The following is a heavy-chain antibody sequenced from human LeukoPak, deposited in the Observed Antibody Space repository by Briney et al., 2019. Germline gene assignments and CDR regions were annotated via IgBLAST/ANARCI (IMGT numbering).Heavy chain of an antibody. CDR2: IWHDGSGE. Sequence: GGSLILSCAASGFTFNNFAMHWVRQAPDRGLEWVAVIWHDGSGEYYGDSVKGRFTISRDNSKNTLYLQVNSLRAEDTAVYYCARDPGLGPWNGLDVWGQGTTVTVSS. CDR1: GFTFNNFA. V-gene: IGHV3-33*01. J-gene: IGHJ6*02. CDR3: ARDPGLGPWNGLDV. D-gene: IGHD3-16*01.